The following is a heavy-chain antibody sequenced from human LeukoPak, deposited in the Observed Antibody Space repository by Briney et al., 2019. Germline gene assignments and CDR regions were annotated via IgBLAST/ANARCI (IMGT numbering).Heavy chain of an antibody. J-gene: IGHJ4*02. D-gene: IGHD2-2*01. CDR3: AKGGKQLLSFDY. V-gene: IGHV3-23*01. CDR2: ISGSGGST. Sequence: GGSLRLSCAASGFTFSSYAMSWVRQAPGKGLEWVSAISGSGGSTYYADSVKGRFTISRDNSKNTMYLQMNSLRAEDTAVYYCAKGGKQLLSFDYWGQGTLVTVSS. CDR1: GFTFSSYA.